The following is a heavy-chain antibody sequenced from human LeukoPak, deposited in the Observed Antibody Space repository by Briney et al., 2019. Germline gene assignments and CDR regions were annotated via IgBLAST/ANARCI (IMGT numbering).Heavy chain of an antibody. CDR1: GFTFSSYG. D-gene: IGHD3-10*01. V-gene: IGHV3-30*02. Sequence: PGGSLRLSCAASGFTFSSYGMHWARQAPGKGLEWVAFIRYDGSNKYYADSVKGRFTISRDNSKNTLYLQMNSLRAEDTAVYYCAKDFRYYYGSGSYRYFDYWGQGTLVTVSS. CDR2: IRYDGSNK. CDR3: AKDFRYYYGSGSYRYFDY. J-gene: IGHJ4*02.